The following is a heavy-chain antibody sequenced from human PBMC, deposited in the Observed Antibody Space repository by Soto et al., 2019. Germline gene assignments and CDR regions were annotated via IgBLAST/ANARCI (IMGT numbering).Heavy chain of an antibody. Sequence: QVQLVESGGGVVHPGGSLRLSCKASGFGFSAYSMDWVRQAPGKGLEWVAVIQHNGNYIQYADFVRGRFTISRDNYKSILYLEMNGLTPEDTALYYCVRVGWGYTYGNGLDGWGQGTTVTVSS. CDR3: VRVGWGYTYGNGLDG. CDR2: IQHNGNYI. V-gene: IGHV3-30-3*01. D-gene: IGHD5-18*01. CDR1: GFGFSAYS. J-gene: IGHJ6*02.